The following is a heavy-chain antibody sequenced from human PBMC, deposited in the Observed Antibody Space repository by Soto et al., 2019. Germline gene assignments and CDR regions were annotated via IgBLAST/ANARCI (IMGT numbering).Heavy chain of an antibody. D-gene: IGHD2-15*01. J-gene: IGHJ4*02. CDR1: GYTFTSYG. CDR3: ARGPPTSCSGGNCYSHYFDY. Sequence: QVQLVQSGAEVKKPGASVKVSCKASGYTFTSYGISWVRQAPGQGLEWMAWISAYTGSTSYAQKLQDRVTMTTDASTSIAYMELRSLRSDDTAIYYCARGPPTSCSGGNCYSHYFDYWGQGTLVTVSS. CDR2: ISAYTGST. V-gene: IGHV1-18*01.